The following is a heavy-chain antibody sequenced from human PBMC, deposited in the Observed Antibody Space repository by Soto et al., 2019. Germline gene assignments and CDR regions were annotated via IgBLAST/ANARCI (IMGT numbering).Heavy chain of an antibody. CDR2: ISSSSDTI. D-gene: IGHD4-17*01. CDR3: ARDGSNYGANSCYYGMDV. J-gene: IGHJ6*02. CDR1: GFTFSTYY. Sequence: EVQLVESGGGLVQPGGSLRLSCAASGFTFSTYYMNWVRLAPGKGLEWVSYISSSSDTIYYADSVKGRFTISRDNAKNSLYLQMNNLRDEDTAVYYCARDGSNYGANSCYYGMDVWGQGTTVTVSS. V-gene: IGHV3-48*02.